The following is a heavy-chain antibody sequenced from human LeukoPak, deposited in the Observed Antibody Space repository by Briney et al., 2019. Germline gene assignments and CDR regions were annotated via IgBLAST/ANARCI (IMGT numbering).Heavy chain of an antibody. V-gene: IGHV3-20*04. D-gene: IGHD2-21*01. J-gene: IGHJ5*02. CDR2: INWNGGSI. CDR1: GFTFDDYG. CDR3: ARDGGGSILNWFDP. Sequence: SGGSLRLSCAASGFTFDDYGMSWVRQAPGKGLEWVSGINWNGGSIGYADSVKGRFTISRDNAKNSLYLQMNSLRAEDTAVYYCARDGGGSILNWFDPWGQGTLVTVSS.